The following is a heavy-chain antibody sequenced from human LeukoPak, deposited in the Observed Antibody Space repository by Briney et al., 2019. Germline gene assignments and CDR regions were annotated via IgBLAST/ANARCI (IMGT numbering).Heavy chain of an antibody. V-gene: IGHV3-30*03. Sequence: GGSLRLSCAASGFIFNNYVIHWFRQAPDKGLEWVAVVSLDGNSKFYASSVEGRSSISRDNPMNTLYLQMSSLRPEDTALYFCARERTTSSWGSFDVWGQGTMVTVSS. CDR1: GFIFNNYV. D-gene: IGHD2-2*01. CDR2: VSLDGNSK. J-gene: IGHJ3*01. CDR3: ARERTTSSWGSFDV.